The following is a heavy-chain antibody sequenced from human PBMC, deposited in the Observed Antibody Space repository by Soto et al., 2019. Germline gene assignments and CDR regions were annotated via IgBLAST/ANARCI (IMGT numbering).Heavy chain of an antibody. CDR1: GGSFSGYY. D-gene: IGHD3-9*01. CDR3: ARGYYDILTGYYTLDY. Sequence: SETLSLTCAVYGGSFSGYYWSWIRQPPGKGLEWIGEINHSGSTNYNPSLKSRVTISVDTSKNQFSLKLSSVTAADTAVYYCARGYYDILTGYYTLDYWGQGTLVTVSS. V-gene: IGHV4-34*01. J-gene: IGHJ4*02. CDR2: INHSGST.